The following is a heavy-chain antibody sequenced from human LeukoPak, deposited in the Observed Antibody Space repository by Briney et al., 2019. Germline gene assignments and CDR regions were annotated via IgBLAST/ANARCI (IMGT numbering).Heavy chain of an antibody. Sequence: GASVKVSCKASGGTFGSYAISWVRQAPGQGLEWMGGIIPIFGTANYAQKFQGRVTITADKSTSTAYMELSSLRSEDTAVYYCATGSPSEYYYDSSGYYYFDYWGQGTLVTVSS. CDR2: IIPIFGTA. D-gene: IGHD3-22*01. J-gene: IGHJ4*02. CDR3: ATGSPSEYYYDSSGYYYFDY. V-gene: IGHV1-69*06. CDR1: GGTFGSYA.